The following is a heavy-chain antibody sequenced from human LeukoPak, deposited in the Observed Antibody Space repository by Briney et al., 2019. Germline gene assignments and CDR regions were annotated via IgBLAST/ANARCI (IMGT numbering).Heavy chain of an antibody. CDR2: ISSSSSYI. D-gene: IGHD2-15*01. V-gene: IGHV3-21*01. CDR1: GFTFSSYS. CDR3: AREVGVVVAATSPGYAFDI. J-gene: IGHJ3*02. Sequence: GGSLRLSCAASGFTFSSYSMNWVRQAPGKGLEWVSSISSSSSYIYYADSVKGRFTISRDNAKNSLYLQMNSLRAEDTAVYYCAREVGVVVAATSPGYAFDIWGQGTMVTVSS.